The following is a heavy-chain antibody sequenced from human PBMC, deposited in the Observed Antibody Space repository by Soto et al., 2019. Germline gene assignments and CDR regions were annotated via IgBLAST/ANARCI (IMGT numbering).Heavy chain of an antibody. D-gene: IGHD6-6*01. CDR3: ARGSGIAAHTYMDV. CDR1: GGSFSGYY. Sequence: QVQLQQWGTGLLKPSETLSLTCAVYGGSFSGYYWSWIRQPPGKGLEWIGEINHSGSTNYNPSLKSRVTISVDTSKNQFSLKLSSVTAADTAVYYCARGSGIAAHTYMDVWGKGTTVTVSS. CDR2: INHSGST. V-gene: IGHV4-34*01. J-gene: IGHJ6*03.